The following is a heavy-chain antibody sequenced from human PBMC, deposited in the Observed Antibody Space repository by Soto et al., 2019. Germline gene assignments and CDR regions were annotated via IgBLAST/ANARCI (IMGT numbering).Heavy chain of an antibody. D-gene: IGHD6-13*01. J-gene: IGHJ4*02. V-gene: IGHV3-30-3*01. CDR2: ISYDGSNK. CDR1: GFTFSSYA. Sequence: QVQLVESGGGVVQPGRSLRLSCAASGFTFSSYAMHWVRQAPGKGLEWVAVISYDGSNKYYADSVKGRFTISRDNSKNTLYLQMNSLRAEDTAVHYCARDGSSSWYVEGYYFDYWGQGTLVTVSS. CDR3: ARDGSSSWYVEGYYFDY.